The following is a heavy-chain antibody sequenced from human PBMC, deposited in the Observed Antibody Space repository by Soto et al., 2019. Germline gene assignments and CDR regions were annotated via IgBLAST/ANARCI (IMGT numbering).Heavy chain of an antibody. J-gene: IGHJ3*02. CDR2: ISAYNGNT. D-gene: IGHD2-15*01. V-gene: IGHV1-18*01. CDR1: GYTFTSYG. CDR3: ARDPAGYCSGGSCYGAFDI. Sequence: QVQLVQSGAEVKKPGASVKVSCKASGYTFTSYGISWVRQAPGQGLEWMGWISAYNGNTHYAQKLQSRVTMTTDTSTSTAYMELRSLRSDDTAVYYCARDPAGYCSGGSCYGAFDIWGQGTMVTVSS.